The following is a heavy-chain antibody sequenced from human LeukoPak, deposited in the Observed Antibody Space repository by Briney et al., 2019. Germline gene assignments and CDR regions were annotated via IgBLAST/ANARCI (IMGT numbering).Heavy chain of an antibody. D-gene: IGHD1-26*01. CDR3: ATGSSRFRPHDY. J-gene: IGHJ4*02. CDR1: GFTFSSYA. CDR2: ISGSGGST. Sequence: AGGSLRLSCAASGFTFSSYAMSWVRQAPGKGLEWVSAISGSGGSTYYADSVKGRFTISRDNSKNTLYLQMNSLRAEDTAVYYCATGSSRFRPHDYWGQGTLVTVSS. V-gene: IGHV3-23*01.